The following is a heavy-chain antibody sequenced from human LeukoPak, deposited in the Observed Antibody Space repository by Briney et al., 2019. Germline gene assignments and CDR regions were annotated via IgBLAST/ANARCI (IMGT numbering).Heavy chain of an antibody. CDR2: IIPIFGTA. CDR3: ARVEGGAPGTTFGGFDI. J-gene: IGHJ3*02. V-gene: IGHV1-69*13. CDR1: GGTFSSYA. D-gene: IGHD1-1*01. Sequence: ASVKVSCKASGGTFSSYAISWVRQAPGQGLEWMGGIIPIFGTANYAQKFQGRVTITADESTSTAYMELSSLRSEDTAVYYCARVEGGAPGTTFGGFDIWGQGAMVTVSS.